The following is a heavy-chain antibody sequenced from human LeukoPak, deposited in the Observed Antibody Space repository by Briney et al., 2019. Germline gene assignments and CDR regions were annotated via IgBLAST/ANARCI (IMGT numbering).Heavy chain of an antibody. J-gene: IGHJ4*02. Sequence: SETLSLTCAVYGGSFSGYYWSWIRQPPGKGLEWIGEINHSGSTNYNPSLKSRVTISVDTSKNQFSLKLSSVTAADTAVYYCARDISPSYFGSFDYWGQGTLVTVSS. CDR1: GGSFSGYY. CDR3: ARDISPSYFGSFDY. V-gene: IGHV4-34*01. CDR2: INHSGST. D-gene: IGHD3-10*01.